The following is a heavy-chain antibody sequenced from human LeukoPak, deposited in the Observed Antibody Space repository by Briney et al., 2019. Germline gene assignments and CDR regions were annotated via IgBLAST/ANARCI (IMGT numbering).Heavy chain of an antibody. V-gene: IGHV3-23*01. Sequence: PGGSLRLSCAASGFTFNNYAMSWVRQAPGKGLEWVSGVSGSGGKTNYVDSVKGRFTISRDNSKNTVHLQVESLRVEDTAVYYCAKGSRYNSGLLHYMDVCGKGTTVTVSS. CDR1: GFTFNNYA. CDR2: VSGSGGKT. J-gene: IGHJ6*03. D-gene: IGHD6-19*01. CDR3: AKGSRYNSGLLHYMDV.